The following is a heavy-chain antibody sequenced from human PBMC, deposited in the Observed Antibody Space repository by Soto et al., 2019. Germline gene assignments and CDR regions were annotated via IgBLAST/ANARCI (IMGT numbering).Heavy chain of an antibody. V-gene: IGHV3-23*01. CDR2: ISASGAYT. CDR1: GFTFNNYA. D-gene: IGHD6-6*01. Sequence: GGSLRLSCAASGFTFNNYAVSWARQTPGKGLEWVATISASGAYTFYADSVKGRFTISRDNSQDTLFLHMRSLRAGDTATYYCAKEVIAARPYYFDHWGQGTLVTVSS. CDR3: AKEVIAARPYYFDH. J-gene: IGHJ4*02.